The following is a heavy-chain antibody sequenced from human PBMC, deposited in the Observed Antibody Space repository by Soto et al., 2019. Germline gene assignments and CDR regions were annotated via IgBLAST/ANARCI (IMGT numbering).Heavy chain of an antibody. Sequence: QVQLQESGPGLVKPSETLSLTCTVSGGSISPYYWSWIRQPPGKGLEWIGNIHYSGSTDYNPSLKRRVTISIDTSTNQFSLKLTSVPAADTAVYYCAKGGTSSLPFDYWGQGTLVTVSS. CDR3: AKGGTSSLPFDY. V-gene: IGHV4-59*01. CDR2: IHYSGST. J-gene: IGHJ4*02. CDR1: GGSISPYY. D-gene: IGHD2-2*01.